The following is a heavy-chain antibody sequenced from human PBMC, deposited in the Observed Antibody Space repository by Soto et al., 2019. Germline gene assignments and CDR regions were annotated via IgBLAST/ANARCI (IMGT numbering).Heavy chain of an antibody. CDR2: IIPIFGTA. CDR3: ARYYYDSSPLYFDY. V-gene: IGHV1-69*13. D-gene: IGHD3-22*01. Sequence: SVKVSCKASGVTFSSYAISWVRQAPGQGLEWMGGIIPIFGTANYAQKFQGRVTITADESTSTAYMELSSLRSEDTAVYYCARYYYDSSPLYFDYWGQGTLVTVSS. J-gene: IGHJ4*02. CDR1: GVTFSSYA.